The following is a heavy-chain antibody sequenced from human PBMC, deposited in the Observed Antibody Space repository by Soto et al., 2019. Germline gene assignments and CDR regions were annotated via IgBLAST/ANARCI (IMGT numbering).Heavy chain of an antibody. Sequence: QVQLQESGPGLVKPSQTLSLTCTVSGGSITSGDYYWSWIRQHPEKGLEWLGYIYYNGRTSYNPSLKGRITISFDTSRNQVSLQLDSVTAAXXAXXXXARDGVRGYYDYWGQGSLVTVSS. CDR2: IYYNGRT. V-gene: IGHV4-31*03. CDR3: ARDGVRGYYDY. D-gene: IGHD3-22*01. CDR1: GGSITSGDYY. J-gene: IGHJ4*02.